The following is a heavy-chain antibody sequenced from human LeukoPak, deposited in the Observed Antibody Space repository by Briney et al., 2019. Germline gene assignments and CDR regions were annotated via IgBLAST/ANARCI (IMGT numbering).Heavy chain of an antibody. D-gene: IGHD6-19*01. CDR1: GFTFSTYA. CDR3: ARALSSGWYVFDY. Sequence: GGSLRLSCAASGFTFSTYAMNWVRQAPGKGLEWVSAISASGGSTYYADSVKGRFTISRDNSKNTLYLQMNSLRAEDTAVYYCARALSSGWYVFDYWGQGTLVTVSS. CDR2: ISASGGST. J-gene: IGHJ4*02. V-gene: IGHV3-23*01.